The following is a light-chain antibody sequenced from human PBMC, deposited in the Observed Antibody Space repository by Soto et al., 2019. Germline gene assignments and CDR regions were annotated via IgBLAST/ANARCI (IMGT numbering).Light chain of an antibody. CDR2: WAS. CDR3: QQYYSTPFT. Sequence: DIVMTQSPDSLAVSLGERATINCKSSQSVLYSSNNKNHLAWYQQKPGQPPKLLIYWASTRESGVHDRFSGSGSGTDFTLTISSLQAEDVAVYYCQQYYSTPFTFGPGTKVDIK. CDR1: QSVLYSSNNKNH. J-gene: IGKJ3*01. V-gene: IGKV4-1*01.